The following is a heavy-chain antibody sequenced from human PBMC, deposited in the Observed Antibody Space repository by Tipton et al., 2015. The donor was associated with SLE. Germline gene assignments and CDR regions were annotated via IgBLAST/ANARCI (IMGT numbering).Heavy chain of an antibody. Sequence: SLRLSCTASGFTFGDYVMSWVRQAPGKGLEWVGFIRSKAYGGTTEYAASVKGRFTISRDDSKSIAYLQMNSLKTEDTAVYYCTSKLDRLDYWGQGTLVTVSS. CDR3: TSKLDRLDY. J-gene: IGHJ4*02. D-gene: IGHD5-12*01. CDR2: IRSKAYGGTT. V-gene: IGHV3-49*04. CDR1: GFTFGDYV.